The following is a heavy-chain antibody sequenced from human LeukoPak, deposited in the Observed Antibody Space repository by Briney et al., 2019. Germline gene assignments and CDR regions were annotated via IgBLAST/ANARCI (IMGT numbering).Heavy chain of an antibody. CDR2: IYTSGST. CDR3: ERDAPPLDTVVPAGATFDP. Sequence: PSGTLSLTCTVSGGSISSGSYYWSWIRQPAGKGLEWIGRIYTSGSTNYNPSLKSRVTISVDTSKNQFSLKLSSVTAADTAVYYCERDAPPLDTVVPAGATFDPWGQGTLVTVSS. J-gene: IGHJ5*02. V-gene: IGHV4-61*02. D-gene: IGHD2-2*01. CDR1: GGSISSGSYY.